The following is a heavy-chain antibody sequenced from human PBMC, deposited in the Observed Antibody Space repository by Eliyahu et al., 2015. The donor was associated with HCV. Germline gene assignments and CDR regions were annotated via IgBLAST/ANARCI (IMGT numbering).Heavy chain of an antibody. V-gene: IGHV3-11*05. Sequence: QVQLVESGGGLVKPGGSLRLSXAASGFXFSDHYMSWVRQAPGKGLEWVSSISGSSGHTNYADSVKGRFTISRDNARDSLYLEIDSLRAEDTAVYYCARMTLKSGYYDYFDYWGQGTLVTVSS. D-gene: IGHD3-3*01. CDR1: GFXFSDHY. CDR3: ARMTLKSGYYDYFDY. CDR2: ISGSSGHT. J-gene: IGHJ4*02.